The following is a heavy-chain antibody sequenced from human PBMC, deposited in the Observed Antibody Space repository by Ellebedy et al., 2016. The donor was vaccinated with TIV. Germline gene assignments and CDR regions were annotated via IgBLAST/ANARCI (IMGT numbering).Heavy chain of an antibody. CDR3: ARSGGTFGSYWYFDL. CDR2: IYYSGRT. J-gene: IGHJ2*01. V-gene: IGHV4-59*01. CDR1: GGSFSGYY. D-gene: IGHD3-16*01. Sequence: MPSETLSLTCAVYGGSFSGYYWSWIRQPPGKGLEWIGYIYYSGRTNYNPSLKSRVTISVDTSKNQFSLKLSSVTAADTAVYYCARSGGTFGSYWYFDLWGRGTLVTVSS.